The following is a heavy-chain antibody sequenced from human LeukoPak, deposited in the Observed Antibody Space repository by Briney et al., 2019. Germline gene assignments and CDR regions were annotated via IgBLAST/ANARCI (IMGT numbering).Heavy chain of an antibody. CDR3: TKGSHMDV. CDR2: IRYDGLKK. J-gene: IGHJ6*03. Sequence: PGGSLRLSCATSGFTFSTYDMHWVRQAPGKGLEWVAHIRYDGLKKRYADSVRGRVTVSRDNSKNTLYLQMNSMRAEDTAVYYCTKGSHMDVWGKGTTVTVSS. CDR1: GFTFSTYD. V-gene: IGHV3-30*02.